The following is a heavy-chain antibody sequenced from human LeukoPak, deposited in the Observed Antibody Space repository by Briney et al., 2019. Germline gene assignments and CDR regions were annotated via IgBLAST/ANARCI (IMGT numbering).Heavy chain of an antibody. CDR2: IWYDGSNK. D-gene: IGHD2/OR15-2a*01. J-gene: IGHJ2*01. CDR3: ARDRSMSGWYIDL. CDR1: GFTFSSYG. V-gene: IGHV3-33*01. Sequence: GRSLRLSCAASGFTFSSYGMHWVRQAPGKGLEWVAVIWYDGSNKYYPDSVQGRFTISRDNSKNTLYLQVDSLRAEDTAVYYCARDRSMSGWYIDLWGRGTLVTVSS.